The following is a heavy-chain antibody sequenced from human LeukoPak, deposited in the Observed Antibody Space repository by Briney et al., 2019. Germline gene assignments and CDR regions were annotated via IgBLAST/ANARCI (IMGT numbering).Heavy chain of an antibody. Sequence: GSLRLSCAASGFTFSSYEMNWVRQAPGKGLEWVSYISSSGSTIYYADSVKGRFTISRDNAKNSLYLQMNSLRAEDTAVYYCASVQWLVRVFDYWGQGTLVTVSS. CDR1: GFTFSSYE. J-gene: IGHJ4*02. CDR2: ISSSGSTI. CDR3: ASVQWLVRVFDY. V-gene: IGHV3-48*03. D-gene: IGHD6-19*01.